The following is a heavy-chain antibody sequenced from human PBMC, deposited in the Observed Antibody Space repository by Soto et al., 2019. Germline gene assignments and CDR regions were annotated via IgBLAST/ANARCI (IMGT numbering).Heavy chain of an antibody. J-gene: IGHJ5*02. CDR2: TYYSGST. Sequence: SETLSLTCTVSGGSMIAYCWNWMRQPPGKGLQWIGYTYYSGSTYYNPSLKSRVTISVDTSKNQFSLKLSSVPAADTAVYCCAKHVDFWSGSNRPDPGGQGTLVTVSS. CDR1: GGSMIAYC. D-gene: IGHD3-3*01. V-gene: IGHV4-59*04. CDR3: AKHVDFWSGSNRPDP.